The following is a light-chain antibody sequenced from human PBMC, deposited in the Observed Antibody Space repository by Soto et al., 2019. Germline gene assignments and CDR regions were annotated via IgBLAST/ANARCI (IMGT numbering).Light chain of an antibody. V-gene: IGKV3D-15*01. CDR2: DAS. J-gene: IGKJ1*01. CDR3: QPYNDWPSWT. Sequence: EIVLTQSPATLSLSPGERATLSCRASQSVGRTLAWFQQKPGQAPRLLIYDASTRDTGIPARFSGSGSGTEFTLTISSLQSEDYAVYYCQPYNDWPSWTFGQGTKVDIK. CDR1: QSVGRT.